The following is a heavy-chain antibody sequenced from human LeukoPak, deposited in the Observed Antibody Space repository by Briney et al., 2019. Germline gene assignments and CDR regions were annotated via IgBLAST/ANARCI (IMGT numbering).Heavy chain of an antibody. Sequence: GGSLRLSCAASGFTFSSYSMNWVRQAPGKGLEWVSSITRSNYIYYADSVKGRFTISRDNAKNSLYLQMNSLRAEDTAVYYCAAETSGSYRVTSLDYWGQGTLVAVSS. CDR1: GFTFSSYS. D-gene: IGHD3-10*01. J-gene: IGHJ4*02. V-gene: IGHV3-21*06. CDR3: AAETSGSYRVTSLDY. CDR2: ITRSNYI.